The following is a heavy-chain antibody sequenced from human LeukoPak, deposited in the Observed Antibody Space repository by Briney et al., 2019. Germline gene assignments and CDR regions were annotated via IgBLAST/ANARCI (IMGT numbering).Heavy chain of an antibody. D-gene: IGHD6-19*01. V-gene: IGHV3-23*01. J-gene: IGHJ4*02. Sequence: GGSLRLSCAASGITFINYSMTWVRQAPGKGLEWVSAITGSGTFTDYADSVKGRFTISRDNSKNTLYLQMNSLRAEDTAIYYCAKRSAESSGYFDSWGQGTLVTVS. CDR1: GITFINYS. CDR3: AKRSAESSGYFDS. CDR2: ITGSGTFT.